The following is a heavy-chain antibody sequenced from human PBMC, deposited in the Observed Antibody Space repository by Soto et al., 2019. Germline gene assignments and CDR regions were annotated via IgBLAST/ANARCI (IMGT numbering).Heavy chain of an antibody. CDR3: SEAPDGYNYYDAFDI. J-gene: IGHJ3*02. V-gene: IGHV4-61*01. D-gene: IGHD5-12*01. CDR1: GGSVSSGSYY. CDR2: IYYTGSI. Sequence: QVQLQESGPGLVTPSETLSLICTVSGGSVSSGSYYWSWIRQPPGTGLEWMGYIYYTGSINYNPSLKSRDTISVDTSKIPGCLKLSTVTAADTAIYYYSEAPDGYNYYDAFDIWGQGTMVTVS.